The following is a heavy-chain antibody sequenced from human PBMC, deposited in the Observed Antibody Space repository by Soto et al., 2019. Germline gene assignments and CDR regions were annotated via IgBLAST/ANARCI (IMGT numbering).Heavy chain of an antibody. D-gene: IGHD4-17*01. Sequence: PSQTLSLTCTVSGGSPRVYFRSWIRQPPGKGLELIGYIYFRGRTNYNTSLKNRVSISADTSKNYFSLHLRSVTAADTAVYYCEKVGGEDSGDSGGFDHWGQGTLVTVSS. CDR3: EKVGGEDSGDSGGFDH. CDR1: GGSPRVYF. V-gene: IGHV4-59*01. CDR2: IYFRGRT. J-gene: IGHJ4*02.